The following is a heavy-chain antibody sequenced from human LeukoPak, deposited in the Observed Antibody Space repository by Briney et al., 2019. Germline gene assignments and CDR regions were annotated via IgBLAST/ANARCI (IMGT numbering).Heavy chain of an antibody. CDR1: GFTFSNYA. Sequence: PGGSLRLSCAASGFTFSNYAMSWVRQAPGKGLVWVSGVSDSGRSTYYADSVQGRFLISRDNSKNTLYLQMKSLRVEDTAAYFCAQNQWEFPAWGQGTLVTVSS. D-gene: IGHD1-26*01. CDR3: AQNQWEFPA. V-gene: IGHV3-23*01. J-gene: IGHJ5*02. CDR2: VSDSGRST.